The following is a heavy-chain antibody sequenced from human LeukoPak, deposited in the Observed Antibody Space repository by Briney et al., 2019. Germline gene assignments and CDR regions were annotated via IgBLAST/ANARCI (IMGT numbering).Heavy chain of an antibody. J-gene: IGHJ3*02. CDR3: ARGCGGDCYSAFDI. Sequence: SVKVSCKASGGTFSSYAISWVRQAPGQGLEWMGGIIPILGIANYAQKFQGRVTITADKSTSTAYMELSSLRSEDTAVYYCARGCGGDCYSAFDIWGQGTMVTVSS. V-gene: IGHV1-69*10. D-gene: IGHD2-21*02. CDR2: IIPILGIA. CDR1: GGTFSSYA.